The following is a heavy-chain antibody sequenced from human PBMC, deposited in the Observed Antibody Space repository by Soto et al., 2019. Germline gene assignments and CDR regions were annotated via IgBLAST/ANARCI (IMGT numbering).Heavy chain of an antibody. CDR2: IFSHGEK. Sequence: QVTLKESGPVLVKPTETLTLTCTVSGFSLSNDKMAVSWIRQPPGKALEGLAHIFSHGEKSYSASLRSRLTISKDTSKRQVVLTVTTMDPVETATYSCALMVRLVGDTDHFDSWDRGTLVTVSA. CDR1: GFSLSNDKMA. CDR3: ALMVRLVGDTDHFDS. J-gene: IGHJ4*02. V-gene: IGHV2-26*01. D-gene: IGHD1-26*01.